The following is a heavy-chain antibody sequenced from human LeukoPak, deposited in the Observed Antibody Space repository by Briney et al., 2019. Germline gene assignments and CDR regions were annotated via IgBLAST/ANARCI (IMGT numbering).Heavy chain of an antibody. CDR3: ARGTRASFFDI. Sequence: ASVTVSCKPSGYALTSYGISWVRQAPGQGLEGMGWISAYNGNTNYAQNFQGRVDMNTDRSRTTAFIEVTSLTYDDTAVYYCARGTRASFFDIWGQGTMVTVSS. V-gene: IGHV1-18*01. J-gene: IGHJ3*02. CDR1: GYALTSYG. CDR2: ISAYNGNT.